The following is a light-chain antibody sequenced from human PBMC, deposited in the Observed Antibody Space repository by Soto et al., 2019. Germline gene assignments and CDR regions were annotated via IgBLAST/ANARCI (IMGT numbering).Light chain of an antibody. CDR2: GAS. CDR1: QSVSSN. CDR3: QQYNNWPPYT. V-gene: IGKV3-15*01. J-gene: IGKJ2*01. Sequence: EIVMTQSPATLSVSPGERATLSCRASQSVSSNLAWYQQKPGQAPRLLIYGASTSATGIPARFSGSGSGTEFPLTIRSLQSEDFAVYYCQQYNNWPPYTFGQGTKLEIK.